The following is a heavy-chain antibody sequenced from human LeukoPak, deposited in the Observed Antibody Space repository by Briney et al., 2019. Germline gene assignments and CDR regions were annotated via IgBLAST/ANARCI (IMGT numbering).Heavy chain of an antibody. J-gene: IGHJ3*02. V-gene: IGHV4-4*07. CDR3: ARKGRSNAFDI. CDR1: GGSVSSYY. Sequence: PSETLSLTWTVSGGSVSSYYWSWIRQAAGKGLEWIGRIYTSGSTNYNPSLKSRVTMSVDTSKNQFSLKLSSVTAADTAVYYCARKGRSNAFDIWGQGTMVTVSS. CDR2: IYTSGST.